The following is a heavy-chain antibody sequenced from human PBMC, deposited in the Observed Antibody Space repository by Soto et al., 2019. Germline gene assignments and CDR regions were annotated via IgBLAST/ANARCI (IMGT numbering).Heavy chain of an antibody. V-gene: IGHV1-18*01. CDR3: ARWGGLWSSGWYRDYFDY. D-gene: IGHD6-19*01. J-gene: IGHJ4*02. Sequence: QVQLVQSGAEVKKPGSSVKVSCKASGGTFSSYAISWVRQAPGQGLEWMGGISAYNGNTNYAQKLQGRVTMTTDTSTSTDYMELRSLRSDDTAVYYCARWGGLWSSGWYRDYFDYWGQGTLVTVSS. CDR2: ISAYNGNT. CDR1: GGTFSSYA.